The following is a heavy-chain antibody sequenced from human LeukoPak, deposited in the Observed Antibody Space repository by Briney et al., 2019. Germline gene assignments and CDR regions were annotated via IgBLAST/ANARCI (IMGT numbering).Heavy chain of an antibody. D-gene: IGHD2-15*01. CDR3: ARDPRNVGLAP. Sequence: GGSLRLSCAASGFTFSSYAMHWVRQAPGKGLEWVAVISYDGSNKYYADVVKGRFTMSRDNVKNTLYLQMNSLRVEDTAVYYCARDPRNVGLAPWGQGTLATVSS. V-gene: IGHV3-30*04. CDR1: GFTFSSYA. J-gene: IGHJ5*02. CDR2: ISYDGSNK.